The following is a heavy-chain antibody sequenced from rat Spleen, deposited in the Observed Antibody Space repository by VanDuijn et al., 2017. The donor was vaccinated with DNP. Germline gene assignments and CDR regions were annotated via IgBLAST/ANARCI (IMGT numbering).Heavy chain of an antibody. CDR1: GFSLISYG. J-gene: IGHJ2*01. V-gene: IGHV2S12*01. D-gene: IGHD1-1*01. CDR2: ISNGGFT. CDR3: ARDGQWDYLDY. Sequence: QVQLKESGPGLVQPSQTLSLTCTVSGFSLISYGVSWVRQPPGKGLEWIAAISNGGFTYYNSALKSRLSISRDTSKSQVFLKMNSLQTEDTATYYCARDGQWDYLDYWGQGVMVTVSS.